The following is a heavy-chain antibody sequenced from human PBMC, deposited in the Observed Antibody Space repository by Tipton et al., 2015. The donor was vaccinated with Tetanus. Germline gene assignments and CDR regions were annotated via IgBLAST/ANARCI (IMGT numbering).Heavy chain of an antibody. CDR2: IDPNSGGT. Sequence: QLVQSGAEVKKPGASVKVSCKASGYTFTGYYIYWVRQAPGQGLEWMGWIDPNSGGTVYAQKFQGRVPMTRDTSISTAYMELRSLRSDDTAVYYGARDRGDYIYYGMDVWGPGTTVTVS. CDR1: GYTFTGYY. V-gene: IGHV1-2*02. D-gene: IGHD3-22*01. CDR3: ARDRGDYIYYGMDV. J-gene: IGHJ6*02.